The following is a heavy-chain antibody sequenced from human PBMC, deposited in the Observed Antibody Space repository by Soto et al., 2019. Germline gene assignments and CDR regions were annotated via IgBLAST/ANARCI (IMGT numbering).Heavy chain of an antibody. V-gene: IGHV1-18*04. CDR1: GYTFTDYY. Sequence: ASVKVSCKASGYTFTDYYIHWVRQAPGQGLECMGWISAYNGNINYAQKFQGRVTMTTDTSTSTAYLELRSLTSDDTAMYYCARVEDYFDSSGYAHCGQGTLVTVSS. CDR2: ISAYNGNI. J-gene: IGHJ4*02. CDR3: ARVEDYFDSSGYAH. D-gene: IGHD3-22*01.